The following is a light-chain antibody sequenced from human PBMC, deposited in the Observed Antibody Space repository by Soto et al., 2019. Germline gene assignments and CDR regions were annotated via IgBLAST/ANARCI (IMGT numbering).Light chain of an antibody. V-gene: IGLV2-14*01. Sequence: QSVLTQPASVSGSAGQSITISCSGTMRDVGAYNLVSWYQQHPGTAPKLIIYEVRNRPSGISSRFSGSRSGNTASLTISGLQSEDEGEYYCSAYTARSTLVFGGGTKGTVL. J-gene: IGLJ3*02. CDR1: MRDVGAYNL. CDR2: EVR. CDR3: SAYTARSTLV.